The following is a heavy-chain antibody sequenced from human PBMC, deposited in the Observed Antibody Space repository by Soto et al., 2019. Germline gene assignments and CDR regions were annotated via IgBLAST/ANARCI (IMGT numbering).Heavy chain of an antibody. Sequence: QVQLQESGPGLVKPSQTLSLTCTVSGGSISTGGYYWSWIRQHPGKGLECIGYMYYSGTSYYNPSLKSRVTISVDASKSQFSLKLSSVTAADTAVYYCATNGGYYDLSGPKYFPHWGQGTLVTVSS. CDR1: GGSISTGGYY. V-gene: IGHV4-31*03. J-gene: IGHJ1*01. CDR2: MYYSGTS. D-gene: IGHD3-22*01. CDR3: ATNGGYYDLSGPKYFPH.